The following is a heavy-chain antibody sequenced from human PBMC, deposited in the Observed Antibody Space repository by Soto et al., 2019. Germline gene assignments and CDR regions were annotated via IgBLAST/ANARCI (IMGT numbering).Heavy chain of an antibody. CDR2: IWYDGSNE. J-gene: IGHJ2*01. V-gene: IGHV3-33*01. Sequence: QVQLVESGGGVVQPGRSLRLCCVASGFTFSSYGMHWVRQAPGKGLEWVAVIWYDGSNEYYADSVKGRFTISRDNSKNTLYLQMNSLRAEDTAVYYCARDQVDPWHFDLWGRGTLVTVSS. D-gene: IGHD2-2*01. CDR1: GFTFSSYG. CDR3: ARDQVDPWHFDL.